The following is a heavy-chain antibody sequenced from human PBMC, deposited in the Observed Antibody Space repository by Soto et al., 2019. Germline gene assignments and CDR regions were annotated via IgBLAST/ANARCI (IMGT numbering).Heavy chain of an antibody. V-gene: IGHV3-23*01. J-gene: IGHJ4*02. CDR3: AEVRAIKVFGGITAFES. CDR2: ISGNSGTT. D-gene: IGHD3-3*01. Sequence: EVQLLESGGDFKQPGGSLRLSCEGSGFNFSNYALNWVRQAPGKRLEWVSVISGNSGTTYYAASVKGRFTISRDNSKMTLYLQMNSLRAHATAVDYCAEVRAIKVFGGITAFESWGQGTLVSVSS. CDR1: GFNFSNYA.